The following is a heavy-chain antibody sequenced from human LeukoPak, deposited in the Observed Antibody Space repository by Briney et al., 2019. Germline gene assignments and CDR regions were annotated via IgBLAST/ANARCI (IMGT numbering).Heavy chain of an antibody. CDR1: GFTFSNYA. J-gene: IGHJ4*02. CDR2: ISNSGERA. CDR3: AIGRDNVDY. D-gene: IGHD2-15*01. Sequence: PGGSLRLSCAASGFTFSNYAISWVRLAPGKGLEWVSAISNSGERAYYADSVKGRFTISRDNSKATVSLQMNSLRVEDTAVYFCAIGRDNVDYWGQGTLVTVSS. V-gene: IGHV3-23*01.